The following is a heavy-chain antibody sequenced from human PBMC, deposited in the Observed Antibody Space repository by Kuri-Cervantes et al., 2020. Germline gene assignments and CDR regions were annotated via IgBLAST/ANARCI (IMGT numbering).Heavy chain of an antibody. J-gene: IGHJ4*02. Sequence: LSLTCAASGFTFSSYSMNWVRQAPGKGLEWVSSISSSSSYIYYADSVKGRFTISRDNAKNTLYLQMNSLRAEDTAVYYCASWGGLFKWGQGTLVTVSS. CDR1: GFTFSSYS. CDR2: ISSSSSYI. CDR3: ASWGGLFK. D-gene: IGHD3-16*01. V-gene: IGHV3-21*01.